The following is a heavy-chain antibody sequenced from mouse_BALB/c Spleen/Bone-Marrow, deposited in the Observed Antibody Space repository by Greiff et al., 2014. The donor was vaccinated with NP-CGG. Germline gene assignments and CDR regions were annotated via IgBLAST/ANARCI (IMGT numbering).Heavy chain of an antibody. Sequence: EVKVEESGGGLVQPGGSLRLSCATSGFTFTDYYMSWVRQPPGKALEWLGFIRNKANGYTTEYSAFVKGRFTISRDNSQSILYLQMNTLRAEDSATYYCAREIINDYHWYFDVWGAGTTVTVSS. CDR2: IRNKANGYTT. D-gene: IGHD2-4*01. J-gene: IGHJ1*01. CDR3: AREIINDYHWYFDV. CDR1: GFTFTDYY. V-gene: IGHV7-3*02.